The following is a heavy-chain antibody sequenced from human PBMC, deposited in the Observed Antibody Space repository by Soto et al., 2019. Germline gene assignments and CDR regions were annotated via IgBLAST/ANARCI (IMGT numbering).Heavy chain of an antibody. CDR1: GFIFSNYD. V-gene: IGHV3-30*18. J-gene: IGHJ4*02. D-gene: IGHD1-1*01. Sequence: QVQLVESGGGVVQPGRSLRLSCAASGFIFSNYDMHWVRQAPGKGLEWVAVISFDGNDMSYADSVKGRFTISRDKSKNTLHLQMNSLRPEDTAVYYCAKSGAEMSTTDLHSWGQGTLVTVSS. CDR2: ISFDGNDM. CDR3: AKSGAEMSTTDLHS.